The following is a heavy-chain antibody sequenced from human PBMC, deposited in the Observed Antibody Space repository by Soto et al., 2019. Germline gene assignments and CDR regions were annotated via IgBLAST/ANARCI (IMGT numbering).Heavy chain of an antibody. Sequence: EVQLLESGGGLVQPGGSLRLSCAASGFTFNSYAMTWVRQAPGKGLEWVSAISASGRTTYYADSVKGRFTVSRDNSKKTRYLQMNSLTADDTAVLFFAKSRGYAADAFDSWGQGTMVDVSS. D-gene: IGHD5-12*01. CDR1: GFTFNSYA. J-gene: IGHJ3*02. CDR3: AKSRGYAADAFDS. CDR2: ISASGRTT. V-gene: IGHV3-23*01.